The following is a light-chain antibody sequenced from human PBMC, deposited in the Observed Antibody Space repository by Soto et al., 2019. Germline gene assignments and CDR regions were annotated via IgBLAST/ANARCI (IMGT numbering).Light chain of an antibody. V-gene: IGKV3-11*01. CDR2: DAS. Sequence: EIVLTQSPATLSLSPGERATLSCRASESVSSYLAWYQQKPGQAPRLLISDASNRATGIPARFSGSGSGTDFTLTVSSLEPEDFAVYHCQQRRDWHLTFGGGTKVEI. J-gene: IGKJ4*01. CDR1: ESVSSY. CDR3: QQRRDWHLT.